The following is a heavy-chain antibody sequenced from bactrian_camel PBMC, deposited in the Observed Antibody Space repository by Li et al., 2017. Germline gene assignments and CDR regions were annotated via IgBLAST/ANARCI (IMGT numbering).Heavy chain of an antibody. V-gene: IGHV3S54*01. CDR2: IFTVPGST. J-gene: IGHJ4*01. CDR3: AASGSLSWGNLQYWLLREVTYTY. Sequence: HVQLVESGGGSVQAGGSLRLSCTASGNKYSTESMGWFRQAPGKGREGVAGIFTVPGSTVYADSVKGRFTISQDNAKNTLYLQMNSLKPEDTAMYYCAASGSLSWGNLQYWLLREVTYTYWGQGTQVTVS. CDR1: GNKYSTES. D-gene: IGHD1*01.